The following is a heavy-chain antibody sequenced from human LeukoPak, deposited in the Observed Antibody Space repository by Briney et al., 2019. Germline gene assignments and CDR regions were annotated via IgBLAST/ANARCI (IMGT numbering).Heavy chain of an antibody. CDR2: ISAYNGNT. J-gene: IGHJ4*02. CDR3: ALRYYYGPGTLLVYFDY. D-gene: IGHD3-10*01. CDR1: GYTFTSYG. Sequence: ASVKVSSTASGYTFTSYGISWVRQAPGQGLEWMGWISAYNGNTNYAQKLQGRVTMTTDTSTSTAYMELRSLRSDDTAVYYCALRYYYGPGTLLVYFDYSGQGTLVTVSS. V-gene: IGHV1-18*04.